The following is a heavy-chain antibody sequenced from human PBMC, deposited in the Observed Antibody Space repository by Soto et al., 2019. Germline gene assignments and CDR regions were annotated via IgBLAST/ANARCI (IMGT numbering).Heavy chain of an antibody. Sequence: PGGSLRLSCAASGFTFSSYSMNWVRQAPGRGLEWVSSISSSSSYIYYADSVKGRFTISRDNAKNSLYLQMNSLRAEDTAVYYCARLQWLGRYDAFDIWGQGTMVTVSS. CDR1: GFTFSSYS. V-gene: IGHV3-21*04. CDR2: ISSSSSYI. J-gene: IGHJ3*02. D-gene: IGHD6-19*01. CDR3: ARLQWLGRYDAFDI.